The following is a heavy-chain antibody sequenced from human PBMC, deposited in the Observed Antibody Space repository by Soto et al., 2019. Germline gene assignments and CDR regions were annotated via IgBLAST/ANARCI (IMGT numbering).Heavy chain of an antibody. CDR1: GFTFTRYS. V-gene: IGHV3-21*01. CDR2: ISSTTNYI. J-gene: IGHJ4*02. Sequence: PGGSLRLSCAASGFTFTRYSMNWVRQAPGKGLEWVSSISSTTNYIYYADSMKGRFTVSRDNAKNSVYLEMNSLSAEDTAVYYCARESEDLTSNFDYWGQGTMVTVSS. CDR3: ARESEDLTSNFDY.